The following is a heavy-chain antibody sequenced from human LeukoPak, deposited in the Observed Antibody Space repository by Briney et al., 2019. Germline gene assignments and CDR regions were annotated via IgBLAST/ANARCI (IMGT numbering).Heavy chain of an antibody. J-gene: IGHJ4*02. V-gene: IGHV3-15*01. D-gene: IGHD2-15*01. Sequence: GGSLRLSWAASGFTFSNAWMSWVRQAPGKGLEWVGRIKSKTDGGTTDYAAPVKGRFTISRDDSKNTLYLQMNSLKTEDTAVYYCTTDEECSGGSCYSSGFDYWGQGTLVTVSS. CDR3: TTDEECSGGSCYSSGFDY. CDR2: IKSKTDGGTT. CDR1: GFTFSNAW.